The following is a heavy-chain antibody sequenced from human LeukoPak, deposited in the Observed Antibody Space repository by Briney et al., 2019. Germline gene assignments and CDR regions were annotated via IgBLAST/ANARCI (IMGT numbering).Heavy chain of an antibody. D-gene: IGHD1-26*01. CDR1: GFTFSSYG. J-gene: IGHJ4*02. CDR3: AKDRKYSGIYPYYFDY. Sequence: GGSLRLSCAASGFTFSSYGMHWVRQAPGKGLDWVAFTRYDGNNYYNADSVKGRFTISRDNSKNTLYLQMNSLRAEDTAVYYCAKDRKYSGIYPYYFDYWGQRTLVIVSS. V-gene: IGHV3-30*02. CDR2: TRYDGNNY.